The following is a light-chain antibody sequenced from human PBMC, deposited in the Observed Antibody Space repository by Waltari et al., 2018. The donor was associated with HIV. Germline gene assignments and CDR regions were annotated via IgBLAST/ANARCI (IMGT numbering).Light chain of an antibody. CDR3: TSGDGMGNHVV. Sequence: SSELTQDPAVSVALGQTVRITCQGDSLRRYYASWYQEKPGRAPVLVIYGRNNRPPGTQARFPGPSSGTPAPWPILGAQPKDRVANYGTSGDGMGNHVVFGEGTRLTVL. V-gene: IGLV3-19*01. CDR1: SLRRYY. CDR2: GRN. J-gene: IGLJ2*01.